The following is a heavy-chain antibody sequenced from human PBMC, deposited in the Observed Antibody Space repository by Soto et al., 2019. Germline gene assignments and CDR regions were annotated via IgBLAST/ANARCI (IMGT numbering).Heavy chain of an antibody. Sequence: EVQLVESGGGLVQPGGSVRLSCAASGFTFKGYWMSWARQAPGKGLEWVANIKQDGSENYFVDSVKGRFTISRDNAKNSLYLQMNSLKTDDTAVYYCARRGRRSGNYADAFDIWGQGTMVTVSS. V-gene: IGHV3-7*03. D-gene: IGHD1-26*01. J-gene: IGHJ3*02. CDR3: ARRGRRSGNYADAFDI. CDR2: IKQDGSEN. CDR1: GFTFKGYW.